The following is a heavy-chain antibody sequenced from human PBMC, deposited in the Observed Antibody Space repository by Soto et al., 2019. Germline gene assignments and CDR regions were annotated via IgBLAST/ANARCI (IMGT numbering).Heavy chain of an antibody. V-gene: IGHV3-9*01. D-gene: IGHD4-4*01. CDR3: ARDKYSNYECGMDV. CDR1: GFTFDDYA. Sequence: GGSLRLSCAASGFTFDDYAMHWVRQAPGKGLEWVSGISWNSGRIGYADSVKGRFTISRDNAKSSLYLQMNSLRAEDTALYYCARDKYSNYECGMDVWGQGTTVTVSS. J-gene: IGHJ6*02. CDR2: ISWNSGRI.